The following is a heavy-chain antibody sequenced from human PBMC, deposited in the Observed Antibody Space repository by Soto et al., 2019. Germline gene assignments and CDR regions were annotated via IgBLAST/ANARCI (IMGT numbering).Heavy chain of an antibody. J-gene: IGHJ4*02. CDR2: IFSNDEK. Sequence: GSGPTLVNPTETLTLTCTVSGFSLSNARMGVSWIRQPPGKALEWLAHIFSNDEKSYSTSLKSRLTISKDTSKSQVVLTMTNMDPVDTATYYCARIPVVLNHTIFGVVINSEPLDYWGQGTLVTVSS. CDR1: GFSLSNARMG. D-gene: IGHD3-3*01. CDR3: ARIPVVLNHTIFGVVINSEPLDY. V-gene: IGHV2-26*01.